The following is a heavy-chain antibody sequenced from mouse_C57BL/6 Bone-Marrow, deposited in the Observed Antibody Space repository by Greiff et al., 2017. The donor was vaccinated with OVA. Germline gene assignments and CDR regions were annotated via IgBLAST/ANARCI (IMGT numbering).Heavy chain of an antibody. Sequence: QVQLQQSGAELVRPGASVKLSCKASGYTFTDYYINWVKQRPGQGLEWIARIYPGSGNTYYNEKFKGKATLTAEKSSSTAYMQLSSLTSEDSAVYFCARHDGYYVGFAYWGQGTLVTVSA. V-gene: IGHV1-76*01. D-gene: IGHD2-3*01. CDR3: ARHDGYYVGFAY. CDR1: GYTFTDYY. J-gene: IGHJ3*01. CDR2: IYPGSGNT.